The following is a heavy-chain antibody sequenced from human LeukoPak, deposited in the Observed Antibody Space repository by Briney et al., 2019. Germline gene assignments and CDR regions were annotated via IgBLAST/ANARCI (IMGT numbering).Heavy chain of an antibody. Sequence: GGSLRLSCAVSGFTFRSYSMKWVRRARGRGVEGFSSISSSSSCIYYAGSVKGRFTISRDNAKNSLYLQKNSLRAEDTAAYYCARHFGGGTGYWGQGTLVTVSS. J-gene: IGHJ4*02. CDR3: ARHFGGGTGY. D-gene: IGHD3-16*01. CDR1: GFTFRSYS. CDR2: ISSSSSCI. V-gene: IGHV3-21*01.